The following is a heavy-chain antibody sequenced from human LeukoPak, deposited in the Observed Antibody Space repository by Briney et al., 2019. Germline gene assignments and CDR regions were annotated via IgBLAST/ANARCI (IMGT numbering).Heavy chain of an antibody. CDR2: INHSGST. Sequence: SETLSLTCAVYGGSFSGYYWSWIRQPPGKGLGWIGEINHSGSTNYNPSLKSRVTISVDTSKNQFSLKLSSVTAADTAVYYCARGLTYQLLYGAGAFDIWGQGTMVTVSS. CDR1: GGSFSGYY. CDR3: ARGLTYQLLYGAGAFDI. D-gene: IGHD2-2*02. J-gene: IGHJ3*02. V-gene: IGHV4-34*01.